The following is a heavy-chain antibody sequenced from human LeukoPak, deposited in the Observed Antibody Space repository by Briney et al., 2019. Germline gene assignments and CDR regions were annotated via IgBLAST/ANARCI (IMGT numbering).Heavy chain of an antibody. CDR3: ARSYATKAFDT. J-gene: IGHJ3*02. CDR2: IYYSGST. CDR1: GGSISSHY. D-gene: IGHD1-26*01. V-gene: IGHV4-59*11. Sequence: SETLSLTCTVSGGSISSHYWSWIRQPPGKGLEWIGYIYYSGSTNYNPSLKSRVTISVDTSKNQFSLKLSSVTAADTAVYYCARSYATKAFDTWGQGTMVTVSS.